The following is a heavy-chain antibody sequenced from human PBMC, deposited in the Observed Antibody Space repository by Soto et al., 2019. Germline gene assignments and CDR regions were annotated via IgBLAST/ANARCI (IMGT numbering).Heavy chain of an antibody. CDR2: IISSGSII. J-gene: IGHJ6*03. CDR1: GFTFSDYY. V-gene: IGHV3-11*01. CDR3: SSTYYDFWSGYYGYYYYYYMDV. Sequence: GGSLRLSCAASGFTFSDYYMSWIRQAPGKGLERVSYIISSGSIIYYADSVKVLFTISRDNANNSLYLQMNSLRAEDSAVYYCSSTYYDFWSGYYGYYYYYYMDVWGKGTTVTVSS. D-gene: IGHD3-3*01.